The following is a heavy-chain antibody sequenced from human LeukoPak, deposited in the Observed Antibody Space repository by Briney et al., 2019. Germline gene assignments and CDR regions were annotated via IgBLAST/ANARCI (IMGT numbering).Heavy chain of an antibody. CDR2: IIPIFGTA. D-gene: IGHD2-21*02. V-gene: IGHV1-69*05. CDR1: GGTLSSYA. J-gene: IGHJ4*02. Sequence: SVKVSCKAFGGTLSSYAISWVRQAPGQGLGWMGGIIPIFGTANYAHKFQGRVTIHTDQSTHPAYMALSRLRAERPAVSFRNGWGRPNPYWGQGTLVTVSS. CDR3: NGWGRPNPY.